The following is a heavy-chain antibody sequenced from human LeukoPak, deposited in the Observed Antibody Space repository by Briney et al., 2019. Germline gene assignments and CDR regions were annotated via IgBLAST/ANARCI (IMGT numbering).Heavy chain of an antibody. V-gene: IGHV3-74*01. CDR1: GFTFSCYW. CDR2: INSDGSST. D-gene: IGHD3-3*01. Sequence: PGGSLGLSCAASGFTFSCYWMHWVRQAPGKGLVWVSRINSDGSSTSYADSVKGRFTISRDNAKNTLYLQMNSLRAEDTAVYYCARAGTYYDFWGATSRAFDIWGQGTMVTVSS. CDR3: ARAGTYYDFWGATSRAFDI. J-gene: IGHJ3*02.